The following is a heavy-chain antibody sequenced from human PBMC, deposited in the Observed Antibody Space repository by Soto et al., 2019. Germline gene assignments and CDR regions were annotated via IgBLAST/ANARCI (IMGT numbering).Heavy chain of an antibody. CDR1: GSTFTSYG. J-gene: IGHJ3*02. V-gene: IGHV1-18*01. Sequence: QVQLVQSGAEVKKPGASVKVSCKASGSTFTSYGISWVRQAPGQGLEWMGWISAYNGNTNYAQKLQGRVTMTTDTSTSTAYMELRRLRSDDTAVYSCARDCLLGDPSLVNDAFDIWGQGTMVTVSS. D-gene: IGHD3-9*01. CDR3: ARDCLLGDPSLVNDAFDI. CDR2: ISAYNGNT.